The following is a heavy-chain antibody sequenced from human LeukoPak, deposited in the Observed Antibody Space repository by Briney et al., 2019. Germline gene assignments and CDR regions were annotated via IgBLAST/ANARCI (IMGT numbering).Heavy chain of an antibody. Sequence: GASVKVSCKASGYTFTSYAMNWVRQAPGQGLEWMGWINTNTGNPTYAQGFTGRFVFPLDTSVSTAYLQISSLKAEDTAVYYCASLVDTAMITHEYYFDYWGQGTLVTVSS. CDR1: GYTFTSYA. D-gene: IGHD5-18*01. CDR3: ASLVDTAMITHEYYFDY. J-gene: IGHJ4*02. CDR2: INTNTGNP. V-gene: IGHV7-4-1*02.